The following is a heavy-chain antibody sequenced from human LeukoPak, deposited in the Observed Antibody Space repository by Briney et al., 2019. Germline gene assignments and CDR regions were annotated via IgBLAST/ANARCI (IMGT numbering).Heavy chain of an antibody. CDR1: GGSISSGSYY. J-gene: IGHJ3*02. CDR3: ARYRADIVVVPAAIKGAFDI. V-gene: IGHV4-61*02. Sequence: SETLSLTCTVSGGSISSGSYYWCWIRQPAGKRLEWIGRIYTSGSTNYNPSLKSRVTITVDTTKNQFSLRLSSVSAADTGVYYCARYRADIVVVPAAIKGAFDIWGQGTMVIVSS. D-gene: IGHD2-2*01. CDR2: IYTSGST.